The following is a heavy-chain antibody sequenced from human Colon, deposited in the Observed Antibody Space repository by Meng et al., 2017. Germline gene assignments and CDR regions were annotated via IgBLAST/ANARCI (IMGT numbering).Heavy chain of an antibody. CDR1: GASISSSNYY. J-gene: IGHJ4*02. CDR2: IYNTGST. V-gene: IGHV4-39*06. D-gene: IGHD2-15*01. CDR3: ARDSFFSAGSGDIDY. Sequence: RLQRPEPGPGLVKPSETLSLTCTVSGASISSSNYYWAWIRQPPGKGLEWIGSIYNTGSTYYNPSLKSRVTMSIDTSKNQFSLKLSSVTAADTAVYYCARDSFFSAGSGDIDYWGQGTLVTVSS.